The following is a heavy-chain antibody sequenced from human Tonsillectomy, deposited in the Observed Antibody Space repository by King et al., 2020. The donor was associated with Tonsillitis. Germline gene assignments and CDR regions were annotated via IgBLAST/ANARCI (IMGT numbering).Heavy chain of an antibody. CDR2: ISGVGTT. Sequence: VQLVESGGGLIQPGGSLRLSCAASGLTVSNDHMSWVRQAPGKGLEWVSFISGVGTTYYADSVKGRFTISRDNSKNTLYLKMNSLRAEDTAVYFCARGGCSSCISDYWGQGTLVTVSS. D-gene: IGHD6-13*01. CDR3: ARGGCSSCISDY. J-gene: IGHJ4*02. V-gene: IGHV3-53*01. CDR1: GLTVSNDH.